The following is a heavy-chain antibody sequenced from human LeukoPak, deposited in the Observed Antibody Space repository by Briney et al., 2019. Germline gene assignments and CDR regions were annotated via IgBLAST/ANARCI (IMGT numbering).Heavy chain of an antibody. CDR2: FYPEDGET. J-gene: IGHJ4*02. V-gene: IGHV1-24*01. CDR1: GYTLTELS. D-gene: IGHD3-10*01. CDR3: ATGGYASGSHFDY. Sequence: GASVRLSCTVSGYTLTELSMHWVRQAPGKGLEWVGGFYPEDGETIYAQTFQGRVTMTEDTSTDTAYMELSSLRSEDTAVYYCATGGYASGSHFDYWGQGTLVTVSS.